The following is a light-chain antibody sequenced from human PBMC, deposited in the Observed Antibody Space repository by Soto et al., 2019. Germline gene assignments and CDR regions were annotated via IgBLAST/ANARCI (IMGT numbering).Light chain of an antibody. CDR1: QSVSNF. J-gene: IGKJ1*01. Sequence: EIVLTQSPATLSLSPWERATLPCRASQSVSNFLAWYQHKPGQAPRLLLYDASIRAAGVPARFSGSGSGTDFSLTISSLEPEDFAIYYCQQRSIWPPWTFGQGTKVDIK. CDR3: QQRSIWPPWT. V-gene: IGKV3-11*01. CDR2: DAS.